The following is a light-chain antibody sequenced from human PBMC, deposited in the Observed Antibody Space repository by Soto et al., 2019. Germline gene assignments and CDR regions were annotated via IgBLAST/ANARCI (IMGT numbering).Light chain of an antibody. CDR3: SSYTSSSTYV. V-gene: IGLV2-14*01. Sequence: QSVLTQPASVSGSPGQSITISCTGTSSDVGGYNYVSWYQQHPGKAPKLMIYDVSNRPSGVSNRFSGSKSGNTASLTISGLQAGDEADYYCSSYTSSSTYVFATGTKVTVL. CDR2: DVS. J-gene: IGLJ1*01. CDR1: SSDVGGYNY.